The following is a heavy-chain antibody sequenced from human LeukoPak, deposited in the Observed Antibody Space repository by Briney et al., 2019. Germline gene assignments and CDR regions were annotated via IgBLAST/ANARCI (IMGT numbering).Heavy chain of an antibody. CDR3: ARYGGYSSSSADY. D-gene: IGHD6-6*01. CDR1: GGSISSSSYY. Sequence: SETLSLTCTVSGGSISSSSYYWGWIRQPPGKGLEWIGSIYYSGSTYYNPSLKSRVTISVDTSKNQFSLKLSSVTAADTAVYYCARYGGYSSSSADYWGQGTLVTVSS. V-gene: IGHV4-39*01. CDR2: IYYSGST. J-gene: IGHJ4*02.